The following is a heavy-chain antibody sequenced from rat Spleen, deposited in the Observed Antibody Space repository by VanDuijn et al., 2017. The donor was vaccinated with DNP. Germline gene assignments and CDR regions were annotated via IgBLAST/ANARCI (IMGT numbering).Heavy chain of an antibody. CDR2: IWTGGST. CDR3: AREGGMGVLY. J-gene: IGHJ2*01. V-gene: IGHV2-30*01. Sequence: QVQLKESGPGLVQPSQTLSLTCTVSGFSLTSYNVHWVRQPTGKGLEWMGIIWTGGSTDYNSALKSRLSISRDTSKSQVFLKMNSLQTEDIATYYCAREGGMGVLYWGQGVMVTVSS. D-gene: IGHD1-7*01. CDR1: GFSLTSYN.